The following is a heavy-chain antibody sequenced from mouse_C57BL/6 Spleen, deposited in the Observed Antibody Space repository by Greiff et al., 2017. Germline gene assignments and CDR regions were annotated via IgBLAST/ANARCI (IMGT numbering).Heavy chain of an antibody. CDR2: FDPENGDT. CDR3: TTGGYYTAWFAY. Sequence: VQLQQSGAELVRPGASVKLSCTASGFNIKDDYMHWVKQRPEQGLEWIGWFDPENGDTEYASKFQGKATITADTSSNTAYLQLSSLTSEDTAVYYGTTGGYYTAWFAYWGQGTLVTVSA. J-gene: IGHJ3*01. CDR1: GFNIKDDY. D-gene: IGHD2-3*01. V-gene: IGHV14-4*01.